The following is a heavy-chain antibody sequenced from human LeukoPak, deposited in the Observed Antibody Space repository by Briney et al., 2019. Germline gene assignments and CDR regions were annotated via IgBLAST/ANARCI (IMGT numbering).Heavy chain of an antibody. CDR3: ARSEMAPWADI. D-gene: IGHD5-24*01. CDR2: IIPILGIA. V-gene: IGHV1-69*04. CDR1: GGTFSSYA. J-gene: IGHJ3*02. Sequence: GASVKVSCKASGGTFSSYAISWVRQAPGQGLEWMGRIIPILGIANYAQKFQGRVTITADKSTGTAYMELSSLRSEDTAVYYCARSEMAPWADIWGQGTMVTVSS.